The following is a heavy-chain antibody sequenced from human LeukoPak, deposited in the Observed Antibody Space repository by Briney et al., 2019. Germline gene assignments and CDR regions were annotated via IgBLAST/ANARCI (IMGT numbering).Heavy chain of an antibody. Sequence: SETLSLTCTVSGGSISSYYWSWIRQPPGKGLEWIGYIYTSGSTNYNPSLKSRVTISVDTSKNQFSLKLSSVTAADTAVYYCARHVRGFEMATTYYFDYWGQGTLVTVSS. D-gene: IGHD5-24*01. CDR1: GGSISSYY. CDR3: ARHVRGFEMATTYYFDY. J-gene: IGHJ4*02. CDR2: IYTSGST. V-gene: IGHV4-4*09.